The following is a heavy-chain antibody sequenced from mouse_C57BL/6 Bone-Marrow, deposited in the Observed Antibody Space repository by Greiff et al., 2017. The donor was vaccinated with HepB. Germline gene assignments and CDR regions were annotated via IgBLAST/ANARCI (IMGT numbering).Heavy chain of an antibody. CDR2: IDPSDSET. D-gene: IGHD2-3*01. J-gene: IGHJ3*01. CDR1: GYTFTSYW. CDR3: ARAYDMAWFAY. Sequence: QVQLQQPGAELVRPGSSVKLSCKASGYTFTSYWMHWVKQRPIQGLEWIGNIDPSDSETHYNQKFKDKATLTVDKYSSTAYMQLSSRTSEDSAVYVCARAYDMAWFAYWGQGPLVTVSA. V-gene: IGHV1-52*01.